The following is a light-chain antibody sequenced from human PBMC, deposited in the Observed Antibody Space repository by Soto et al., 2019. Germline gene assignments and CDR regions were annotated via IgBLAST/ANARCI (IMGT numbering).Light chain of an antibody. Sequence: IVLTQSPATLSLSPWERATLPCRASQSVSSYLAWYQHKPGQAPRLLLYEASNRATGIPARFSGSGSGTDFTLTISSLEPEDFAVYYCQQRSNWHPITFGQGTRLEIK. V-gene: IGKV3-11*01. CDR2: EAS. CDR1: QSVSSY. CDR3: QQRSNWHPIT. J-gene: IGKJ5*01.